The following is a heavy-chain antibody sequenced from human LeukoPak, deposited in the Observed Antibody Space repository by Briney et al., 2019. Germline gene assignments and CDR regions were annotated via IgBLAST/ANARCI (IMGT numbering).Heavy chain of an antibody. Sequence: SETLSLTCTVSGDSISGSSFYWGWIRQAPGKGLEWIGSSYYSGTTDYNPSLESRVTISVDTSKNQFSPKLTSVTAADTALYYCARQSGFMAVAIDYWGQGTLVTVSS. CDR2: SYYSGTT. CDR1: GDSISGSSFY. V-gene: IGHV4-39*01. CDR3: ARQSGFMAVAIDY. D-gene: IGHD6-19*01. J-gene: IGHJ4*02.